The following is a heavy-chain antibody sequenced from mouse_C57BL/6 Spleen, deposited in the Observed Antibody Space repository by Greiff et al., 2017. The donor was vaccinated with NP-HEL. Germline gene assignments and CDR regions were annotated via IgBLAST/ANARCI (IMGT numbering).Heavy chain of an antibody. D-gene: IGHD1-1*01. Sequence: VQLQQPGAELVKPGASVKLSCKASGYTFTSYWMHWVKQRPGQGLEWIGMIHPNSGSTNYNEKFKSKATLTVDKSSSTAYMQLSSLTSEDSAVYYCARDYYGSRLGYAMDYWGQGTSVTVSS. CDR1: GYTFTSYW. J-gene: IGHJ4*01. V-gene: IGHV1-64*01. CDR2: IHPNSGST. CDR3: ARDYYGSRLGYAMDY.